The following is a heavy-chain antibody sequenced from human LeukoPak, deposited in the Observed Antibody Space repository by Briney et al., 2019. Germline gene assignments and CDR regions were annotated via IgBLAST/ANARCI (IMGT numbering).Heavy chain of an antibody. CDR2: ISWNSGSI. V-gene: IGHV3-9*01. CDR3: AKATSYMVRGVINTDYYFDY. Sequence: GGSLRLSCAASGFTFDDYAMHWVRQAPGKGLEWVSGISWNSGSIGYADSVKGRFTISRDNAKNSLYLRMNSLRAEDTALYYCAKATSYMVRGVINTDYYFDYWGQGTLVTVSS. CDR1: GFTFDDYA. J-gene: IGHJ4*02. D-gene: IGHD3-10*01.